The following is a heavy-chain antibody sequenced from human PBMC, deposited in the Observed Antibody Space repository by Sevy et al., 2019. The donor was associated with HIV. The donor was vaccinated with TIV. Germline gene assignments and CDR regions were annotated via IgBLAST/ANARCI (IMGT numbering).Heavy chain of an antibody. CDR1: GYTFTNYG. D-gene: IGHD1-26*01. CDR2: ISRYNT. CDR3: ARAPSGSQGPGQYFQH. Sequence: ASVKVSCKASGYTFTNYGITWVRQAPGQGLEWMGWISRYNTNYAQNLQGRVTMTTDTSTSTVYMELRGLRSDDTAVYYCARAPSGSQGPGQYFQHWGQGTLVTVS. J-gene: IGHJ1*01. V-gene: IGHV1-18*01.